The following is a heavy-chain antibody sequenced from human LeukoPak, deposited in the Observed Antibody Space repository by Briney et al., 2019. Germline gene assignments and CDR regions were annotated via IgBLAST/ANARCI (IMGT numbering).Heavy chain of an antibody. CDR3: ARTMTTVVTAGPLAFDI. D-gene: IGHD4-23*01. Sequence: SVKVSCKASGGTFSSYTISWVRQAPGQGLEWMGRIIPILGIANYAQKFQGGVTITADKSTSTAYMELSSLRSEDTAVYYCARTMTTVVTAGPLAFDIWGQGTMVTVSS. J-gene: IGHJ3*02. CDR1: GGTFSSYT. CDR2: IIPILGIA. V-gene: IGHV1-69*02.